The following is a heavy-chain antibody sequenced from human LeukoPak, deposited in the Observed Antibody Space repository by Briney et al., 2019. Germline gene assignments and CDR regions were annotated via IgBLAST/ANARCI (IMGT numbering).Heavy chain of an antibody. V-gene: IGHV3-23*01. CDR2: VTGSGSAT. CDR3: ARDAYDSSGYYYGAPDY. D-gene: IGHD3-22*01. CDR1: GFTFSTYA. J-gene: IGHJ4*02. Sequence: GGSLRLSCAASGFTFSTYAMSWVRLAPGKGLEWVSTVTGSGSATYYADSVKGRFTISRDNSKNTLYLQMNSLRAEDTAVYYCARDAYDSSGYYYGAPDYWGQGTLVTVSS.